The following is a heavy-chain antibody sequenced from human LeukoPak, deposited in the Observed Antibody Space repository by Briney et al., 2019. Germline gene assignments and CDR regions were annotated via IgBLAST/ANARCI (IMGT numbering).Heavy chain of an antibody. CDR3: AKDEAIFGVVYLFDY. J-gene: IGHJ4*02. CDR2: IRYDGSNE. CDR1: GFSFSGYG. V-gene: IGHV3-30*02. Sequence: GGSLRLSCAASGFSFSGYGMHWVRQAPGKGLEWVAFIRYDGSNEYYADSVKGRFTISRDNSKNTLYLQMNSLRAEDTAVYYCAKDEAIFGVVYLFDYWGQGTLVTVSS. D-gene: IGHD3-3*01.